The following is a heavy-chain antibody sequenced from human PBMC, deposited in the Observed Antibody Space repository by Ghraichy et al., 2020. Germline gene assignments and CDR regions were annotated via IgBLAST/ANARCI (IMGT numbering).Heavy chain of an antibody. CDR3: AKEGSSSSRWYFDL. CDR2: ISYDGTNQ. V-gene: IGHV3-30*18. J-gene: IGHJ2*01. CDR1: GFSFSDYG. D-gene: IGHD6-6*01. Sequence: GSLSLSCAASGFSFSDYGMHWVRQAPGKGLEWVAVISYDGTNQYYADSVKGRFTISRDNSKNTLYLQMNSLRAEDTAVYYCAKEGSSSSRWYFDLWGRGTLVTVSS.